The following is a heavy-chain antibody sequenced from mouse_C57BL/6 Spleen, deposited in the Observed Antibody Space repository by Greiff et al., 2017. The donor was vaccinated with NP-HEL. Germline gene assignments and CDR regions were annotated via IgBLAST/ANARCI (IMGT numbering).Heavy chain of an antibody. Sequence: QVQLQQPGAELVKPGASVKLSCKASGYTFTSYWMHWVKQRPGQGLEWIGMIHPNSGSTNYNEKFKSKATLTVDTSSSTAYMQLSSLTSEDSAVYYCARSHYYGSSSYYAMDYWGQGTSVTVSS. CDR3: ARSHYYGSSSYYAMDY. CDR1: GYTFTSYW. D-gene: IGHD1-1*01. J-gene: IGHJ4*01. CDR2: IHPNSGST. V-gene: IGHV1-64*01.